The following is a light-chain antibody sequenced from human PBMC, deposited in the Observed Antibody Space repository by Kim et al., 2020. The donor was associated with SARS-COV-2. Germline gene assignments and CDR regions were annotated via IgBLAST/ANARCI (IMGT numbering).Light chain of an antibody. Sequence: SASVGDRVPITCRASQSISRYLHWYQQKPGKAPKLLIYATSSLQSGVPSRFSGSGSGTDFTLTISSLQPEDFATYYCQQTYSTPYTFGQGTKLEI. V-gene: IGKV1-39*01. CDR1: QSISRY. CDR2: ATS. J-gene: IGKJ2*01. CDR3: QQTYSTPYT.